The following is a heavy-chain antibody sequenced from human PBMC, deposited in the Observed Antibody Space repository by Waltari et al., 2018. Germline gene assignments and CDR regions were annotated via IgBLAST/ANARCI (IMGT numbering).Heavy chain of an antibody. J-gene: IGHJ3*02. D-gene: IGHD3-3*01. CDR2: IYTSGST. Sequence: LVKPSETLSLTCTVSGGSISSYYWSWIRQPAGKGLEWIGRIYTSGSTNYNPSLKSRVTMSVDTSKNQFSLKLSSVTAADTAVYYCARDGGYYDFWSGYFDAFDIWGQGTMVTVSS. V-gene: IGHV4-4*07. CDR1: GGSISSYY. CDR3: ARDGGYYDFWSGYFDAFDI.